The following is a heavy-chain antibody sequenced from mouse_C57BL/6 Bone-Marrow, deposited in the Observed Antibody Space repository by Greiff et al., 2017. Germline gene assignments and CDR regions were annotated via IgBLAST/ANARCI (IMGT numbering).Heavy chain of an antibody. V-gene: IGHV1-72*01. CDR3: ATYCDMDF. CDR1: GYTFTSYW. J-gene: IGHJ4*01. CDR2: IDPNSGGT. Sequence: VQLQQSGAELVKPGASVKLSCKASGYTFTSYWMHWVQQRPGRGLEWIGRIDPNSGGTKYNEKFKSKATLTVDKPSSPAYMQLRSLTSEDSAVEYCATYCDMDFWGRGTAVTVSS.